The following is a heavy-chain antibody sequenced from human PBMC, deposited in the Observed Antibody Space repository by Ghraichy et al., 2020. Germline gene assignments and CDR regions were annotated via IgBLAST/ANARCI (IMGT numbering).Heavy chain of an antibody. CDR2: ISGSVGST. D-gene: IGHD6-6*01. V-gene: IGHV3-23*01. CDR1: GFTFSSYA. Sequence: GGSLRLSCAASGFTFSSYAMSWVRQAPGKGLEWVSAISGSVGSTTYADSVKGRLPISRDNAKNKLYLQMNSLRAEDKAVYYCAKDEGIASRSWFDPWGQGTLVTVSS. CDR3: AKDEGIASRSWFDP. J-gene: IGHJ5*02.